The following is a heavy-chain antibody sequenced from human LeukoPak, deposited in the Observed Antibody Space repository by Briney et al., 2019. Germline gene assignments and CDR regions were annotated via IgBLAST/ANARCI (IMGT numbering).Heavy chain of an antibody. D-gene: IGHD2-2*01. CDR3: APAAPWDYYYMDV. Sequence: ASVKVSCKASGYTFTSYYMHWVRQAPGQGLEWMGIINPSGGSTSYAQEFQGRVTITADESTSTAYMELSSLRSDDTAVYYCAPAAPWDYYYMDVWGKGTTVTISS. J-gene: IGHJ6*03. V-gene: IGHV1-46*01. CDR2: INPSGGST. CDR1: GYTFTSYY.